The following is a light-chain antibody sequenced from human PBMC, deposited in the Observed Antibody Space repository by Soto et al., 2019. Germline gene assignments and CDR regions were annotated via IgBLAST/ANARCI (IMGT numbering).Light chain of an antibody. CDR1: SSDVGRYKF. CDR2: EVT. J-gene: IGLJ2*01. Sequence: QSVLTQPASVSGSPGQSITISCTGTSSDVGRYKFVSWYQQLPGKAPKLMIYEVTNRPSGVSNRFSGSKSGNTASLTISGLQAEDEADYYCQSYDTSLSGPLFGGGTKVTVL. V-gene: IGLV2-14*01. CDR3: QSYDTSLSGPL.